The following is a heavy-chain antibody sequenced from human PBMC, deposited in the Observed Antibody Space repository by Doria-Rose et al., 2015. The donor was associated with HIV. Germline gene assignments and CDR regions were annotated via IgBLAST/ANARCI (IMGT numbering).Heavy chain of an antibody. V-gene: IGHV3-9*01. CDR2: LSWDSGAK. CDR3: AKAPIIGPKYYFYMDV. J-gene: IGHJ6*03. CDR1: GFSFESYA. Sequence: VQLVQSGGGLVQPGRSLRLSCVGSGFSFESYAMHWVRLAPRKGLEWVAGLSWDSGAKGNADSVDGRFTISRDNAKKSVYLEMRSLRPEDTAFYYCAKAPIIGPKYYFYMDVWGKGTSVTVSS. D-gene: IGHD3-3*01.